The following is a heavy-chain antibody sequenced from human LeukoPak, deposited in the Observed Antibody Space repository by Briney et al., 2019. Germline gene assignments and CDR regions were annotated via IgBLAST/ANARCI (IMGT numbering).Heavy chain of an antibody. CDR2: INPNSGGT. D-gene: IGHD3-10*01. CDR1: GYTFTGYY. J-gene: IGHJ6*02. CDR3: ASAGLYYYYYGMDV. Sequence: GASVKVSCKASGYTFTGYYMHWVRQAPAQGLEWMGWINPNSGGTNYAQKFQGRVTMTRDTSISTAYMELSRLRSDDTAVYYCASAGLYYYYYGMDVWGQGTTVTVSS. V-gene: IGHV1-2*02.